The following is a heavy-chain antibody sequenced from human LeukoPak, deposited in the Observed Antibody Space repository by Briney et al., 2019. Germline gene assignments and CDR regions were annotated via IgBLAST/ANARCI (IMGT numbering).Heavy chain of an antibody. CDR3: AKVLPALPYIAAADPFDY. J-gene: IGHJ4*02. Sequence: PSETLSLTCTVSGGSINNYYWSWIRQPAGKGLEWIGRIYSSGSINYNPSLKSRVTMSVDTSKNRFSLKLSSVTAADTAVYYCAKVLPALPYIAAADPFDYWGQGTLVTVSS. CDR1: GGSINNYY. V-gene: IGHV4-4*07. CDR2: IYSSGSI. D-gene: IGHD6-13*01.